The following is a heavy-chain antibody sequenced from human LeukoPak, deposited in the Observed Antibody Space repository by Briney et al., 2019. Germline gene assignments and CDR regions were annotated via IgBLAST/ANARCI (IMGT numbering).Heavy chain of an antibody. CDR3: ARGSARSGNGMDV. J-gene: IGHJ6*02. V-gene: IGHV2-70*04. CDR1: GFSLSTSAMG. CDR2: IEWNDDK. Sequence: SGPTLVNPTQTLTLICTFSGFSLSTSAMGVGWIRQPPGKALEWLARIEWNDDKVYSTSLKTRLTISNDTSKNQVVLTMTNLDPEDTAAYYCARGSARSGNGMDVWGQGTTVTVSS. D-gene: IGHD3-10*01.